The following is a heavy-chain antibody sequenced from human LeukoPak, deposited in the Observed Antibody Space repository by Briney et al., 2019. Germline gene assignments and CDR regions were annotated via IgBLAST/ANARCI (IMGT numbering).Heavy chain of an antibody. D-gene: IGHD3-10*01. CDR3: ASYGSGSYLFNSATVYWFDP. CDR1: GGSISSSKDY. V-gene: IGHV4-39*07. J-gene: IGHJ5*02. CDR2: IYYSENT. Sequence: SETLSLTCTVSGGSISSSKDYWGWIRHPPGKGLEWIGSIYYSENTYYNPSLKSRVSISVDTSKNQFSLKLSSVTAADTAVYYCASYGSGSYLFNSATVYWFDPWGQGTLVTVSS.